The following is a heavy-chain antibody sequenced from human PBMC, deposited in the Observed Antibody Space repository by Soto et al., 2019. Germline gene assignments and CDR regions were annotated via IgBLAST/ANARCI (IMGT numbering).Heavy chain of an antibody. CDR2: ISYDGSNK. J-gene: IGHJ4*02. D-gene: IGHD1-26*01. Sequence: GGSLRLSCAASGFTFSSYAMHWVRQAPGKGLEWVAVISYDGSNKYYADSVKGRFTISRDNSKNTLYLQMNSLRAEDTAVYYCARVPWVGATTGLFDYWGQGTLVTVSS. V-gene: IGHV3-30-3*01. CDR3: ARVPWVGATTGLFDY. CDR1: GFTFSSYA.